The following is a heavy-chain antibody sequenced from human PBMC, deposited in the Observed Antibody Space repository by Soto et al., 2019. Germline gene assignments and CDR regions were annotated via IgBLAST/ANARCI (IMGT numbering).Heavy chain of an antibody. V-gene: IGHV2-26*04. CDR2: IFSNDEK. Sequence: QVTVKESGPVLVKPTETLTLTCTVSGFSFSNAGLGVSWIRQPPGKALEWLAHIFSNDEKSYSTSLKSRRTISKDTSKSQVVLIMTNMDPVDTATYYCASTYSASWYWFDPWGQGTLVTVSS. CDR1: GFSFSNAGLG. CDR3: ASTYSASWYWFDP. J-gene: IGHJ5*02. D-gene: IGHD6-13*01.